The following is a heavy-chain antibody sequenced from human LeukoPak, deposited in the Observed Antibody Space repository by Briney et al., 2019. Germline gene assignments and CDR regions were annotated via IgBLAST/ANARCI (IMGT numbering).Heavy chain of an antibody. V-gene: IGHV4-30-4*01. CDR3: ARALYSMTTVTTEYWFDY. CDR1: GGSISSGDYY. CDR2: IYYSGST. J-gene: IGHJ4*02. Sequence: SQTLSLTCTVSGGSISSGDYYWSWIRQPPGKGLEWNGYIYYSGSTYYDPSLQSRVIISVDTSKNQFSLKLTSVTAADTAVYYCARALYSMTTVTTEYWFDYWGQGTLVTVSS. D-gene: IGHD4-17*01.